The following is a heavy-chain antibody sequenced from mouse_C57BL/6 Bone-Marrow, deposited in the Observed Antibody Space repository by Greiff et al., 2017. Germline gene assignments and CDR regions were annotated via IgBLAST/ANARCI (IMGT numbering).Heavy chain of an antibody. CDR3: AGGGIYYYGSSVWYFDV. D-gene: IGHD1-1*01. CDR1: GYTFTSYW. J-gene: IGHJ1*03. V-gene: IGHV1-53*01. Sequence: QVQLQQPGTELVKPGASVKLSCKASGYTFTSYWMHWVKQRPGQGLEWIGNINPSNGVTNYNEKFKSKATLTVDKSSSTAYMQLSSLTSEDSAVYYCAGGGIYYYGSSVWYFDVWGTGTTVTVSS. CDR2: INPSNGVT.